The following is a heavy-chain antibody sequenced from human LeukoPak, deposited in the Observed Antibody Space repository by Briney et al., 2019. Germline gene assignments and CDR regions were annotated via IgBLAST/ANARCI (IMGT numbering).Heavy chain of an antibody. CDR1: GFTFSSYE. CDR3: ARYYYDSSGYRIDY. J-gene: IGHJ4*02. Sequence: GGPLRLSCAASGFTFSSYEMNWVRQAPGKGLEGVSYISSSCSTIYYADSVKGRFTISRDNAKNSLYLQMNSLRAEDTAVYYCARYYYDSSGYRIDYWGQGTLVTVSS. D-gene: IGHD3-22*01. V-gene: IGHV3-48*03. CDR2: ISSSCSTI.